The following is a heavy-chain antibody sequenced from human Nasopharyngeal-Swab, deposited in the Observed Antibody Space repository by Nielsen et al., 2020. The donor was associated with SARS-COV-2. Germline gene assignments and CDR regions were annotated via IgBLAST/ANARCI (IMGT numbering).Heavy chain of an antibody. CDR2: FDPEDGET. J-gene: IGHJ4*02. CDR3: ATDAQNSVD. D-gene: IGHD2-2*01. V-gene: IGHV1-24*01. Sequence: WVRQAPGQGLEWMGGFDPEDGETIYAQKFQGRVTMTEDTSTDTAYMELSSLRSEDTAVYYCATDAQNSVDWGQGTLVTVSS.